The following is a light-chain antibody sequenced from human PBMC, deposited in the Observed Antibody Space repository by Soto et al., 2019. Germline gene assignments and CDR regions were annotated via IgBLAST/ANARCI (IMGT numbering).Light chain of an antibody. CDR2: GAS. CDR1: KTINNHY. CDR3: QQLASSPGFT. J-gene: IGKJ3*01. Sequence: EIVLTQSPGTLSLSPGERATLSCRASKTINNHYLAWYQQKPGQAPRLLIYGASSRATGIPDRFSGSGSGTDFTLTISRLEPEDFAVYYCQQLASSPGFTFGPGTKVD. V-gene: IGKV3-20*01.